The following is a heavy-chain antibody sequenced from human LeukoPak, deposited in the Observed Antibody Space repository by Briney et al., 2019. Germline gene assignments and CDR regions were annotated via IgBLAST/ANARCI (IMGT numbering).Heavy chain of an antibody. CDR3: ARVRGVIRYFDL. CDR2: INHSGST. CDR1: GGSFSGYY. D-gene: IGHD2/OR15-2a*01. J-gene: IGHJ2*01. V-gene: IGHV4-34*01. Sequence: SETLSLTCAVYGGSFSGYYWSWIRQPPGKGMEWIGQINHSGSTNYNPSLKSRVTISVDTSKNQFSLKLSSVTAADTAVYYCARVRGVIRYFDLWGRGTLVTVSS.